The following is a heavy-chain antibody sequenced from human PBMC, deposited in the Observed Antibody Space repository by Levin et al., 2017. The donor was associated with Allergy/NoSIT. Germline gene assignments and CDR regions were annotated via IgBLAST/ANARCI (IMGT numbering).Heavy chain of an antibody. V-gene: IGHV3-23*01. CDR1: GFTFTDYA. CDR3: AKGGGSRMYDNGLDY. Sequence: GGSLRLSCVASGFTFTDYAMNWVRQAPGKGLQWVSAIGGSGGGTYYADSLKGRFTISRDTSKNTLYLQMDSLRAEDTAVYYCAKGGGSRMYDNGLDYWGQGTLVTVPS. CDR2: IGGSGGGT. D-gene: IGHD3-10*01. J-gene: IGHJ4*02.